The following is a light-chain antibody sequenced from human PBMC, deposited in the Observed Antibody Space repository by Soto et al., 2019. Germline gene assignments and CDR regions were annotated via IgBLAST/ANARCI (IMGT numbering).Light chain of an antibody. CDR3: SSYTSSRAYV. CDR1: SSDVGGYNY. Sequence: QSVLTQPASVSGSPGQSITISCTATSSDVGGYNYVSWYQQQSGKAPKLMIHEVSNRPSGVSNRFSGSKSGNTASLTISGLQAEDEADYYCSSYTSSRAYVFGIGTKVT. V-gene: IGLV2-14*01. J-gene: IGLJ1*01. CDR2: EVS.